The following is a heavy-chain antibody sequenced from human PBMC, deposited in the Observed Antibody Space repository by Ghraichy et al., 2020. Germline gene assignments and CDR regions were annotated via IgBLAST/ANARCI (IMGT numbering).Heavy chain of an antibody. CDR1: GGTFSSYA. CDR3: ARDPLRPGAGFDY. Sequence: SVKVSCKASGGTFSSYAISWVRQAPGQGLEWMGGIIPIFGTANYAQKFQGRVTITADESTSTAYMELSSLRSEDTAVYYCARDPLRPGAGFDYWGQGTLVTVSS. D-gene: IGHD3-10*01. J-gene: IGHJ4*02. CDR2: IIPIFGTA. V-gene: IGHV1-69*13.